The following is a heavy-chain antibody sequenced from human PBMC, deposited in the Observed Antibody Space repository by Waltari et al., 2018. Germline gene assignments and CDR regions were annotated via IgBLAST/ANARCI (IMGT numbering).Heavy chain of an antibody. CDR2: IKQDGSEK. V-gene: IGHV3-7*01. D-gene: IGHD6-19*01. J-gene: IGHJ4*02. CDR3: AREIAVASALDY. Sequence: EVQLVESGGGLVQPGGSLRLSCAASGFTFSSYLMSWVRQAPGKGLEWVANIKQDGSEKYYVDSVKGRFTISRDNAKNSLYLQMNSLRAEDTAVYYCAREIAVASALDYWGQGTLVTVSS. CDR1: GFTFSSYL.